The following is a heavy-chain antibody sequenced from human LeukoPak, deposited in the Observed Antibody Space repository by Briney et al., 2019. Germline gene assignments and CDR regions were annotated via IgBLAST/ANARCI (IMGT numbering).Heavy chain of an antibody. CDR1: GFTFSNYG. J-gene: IGHJ6*04. CDR2: ISSSGSTI. V-gene: IGHV3-48*04. CDR3: AELGITMIGGV. Sequence: PGGSLRLSCAASGFTFSNYGMNWVRQAPGKGLEWVSYISSSGSTIYYADSVKGRLTISRDNAKNSLYLQMNSLRAEDTAVYYCAELGITMIGGVWGKGTTVTISS. D-gene: IGHD3-10*02.